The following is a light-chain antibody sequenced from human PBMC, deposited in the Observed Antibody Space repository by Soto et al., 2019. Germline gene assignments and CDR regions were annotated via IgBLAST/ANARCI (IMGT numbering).Light chain of an antibody. J-gene: IGLJ2*01. V-gene: IGLV1-47*01. CDR3: SSCEDSLSRVV. Sequence: QSVLTQPPSTSGTPGQRVTISCSGSSSNIGSNHVYWYQQFPGMAPKLLMYRSDQRPTGVPDRFSGSKSGTSASLAISGLRSDDEADYYCSSCEDSLSRVVFGGGTKLTVL. CDR2: RSD. CDR1: SSNIGSNH.